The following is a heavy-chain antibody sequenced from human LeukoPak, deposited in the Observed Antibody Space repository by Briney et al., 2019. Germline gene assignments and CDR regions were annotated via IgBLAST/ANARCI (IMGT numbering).Heavy chain of an antibody. CDR1: GFTFSNAW. CDR3: TTSEGSVAGALYYYYYGMDV. Sequence: PGGSLRLSCAASGFTFSNAWMNWVRQAPGKGLEWVGRIKSKTDGGTTDYAAPVKGRFTISRDDSKNTLYLQMNSLKTEDTAVYYCTTSEGSVAGALYYYYYGMDVWGQGTTVTVS. J-gene: IGHJ6*02. V-gene: IGHV3-15*07. CDR2: IKSKTDGGTT. D-gene: IGHD6-19*01.